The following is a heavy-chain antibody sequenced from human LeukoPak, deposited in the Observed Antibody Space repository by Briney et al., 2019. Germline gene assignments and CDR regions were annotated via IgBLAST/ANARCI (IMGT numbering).Heavy chain of an antibody. CDR3: ATSIRVYYDILTGYCY. V-gene: IGHV1-24*01. CDR2: FDPEDGET. CDR1: GYTLTELS. Sequence: ASVKVSCKVSGYTLTELSMHWVRQAPGKGLEWMGGFDPEDGETIYAQKFQGRVTMAEDTSTDTAYMELSSLRSEDTAVYYCATSIRVYYDILTGYCYWGQGTLVTVSS. J-gene: IGHJ4*02. D-gene: IGHD3-9*01.